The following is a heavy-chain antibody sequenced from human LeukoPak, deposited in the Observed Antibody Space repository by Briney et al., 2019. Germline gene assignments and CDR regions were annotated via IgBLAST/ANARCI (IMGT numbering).Heavy chain of an antibody. CDR3: ARHADIRLIRDGFDT. V-gene: IGHV4-59*08. CDR2: IYDSRGT. D-gene: IGHD2-15*01. Sequence: SETLSLTCTVSGGSISRYYWSWIRQPPAKGLEWIGYIYDSRGTLYNSSLKSRVTMSIDTSNNQFSLRLNSVTAADTAVYYCARHADIRLIRDGFDTWGQGTPVTVSS. CDR1: GGSISRYY. J-gene: IGHJ5*02.